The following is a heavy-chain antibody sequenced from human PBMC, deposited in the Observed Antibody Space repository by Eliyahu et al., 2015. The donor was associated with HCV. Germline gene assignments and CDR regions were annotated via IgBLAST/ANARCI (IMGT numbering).Heavy chain of an antibody. V-gene: IGHV4-39*01. D-gene: IGHD6-13*01. CDR2: IYYSGST. Sequence: QLQVQESGPGLVKPSETLSLTXTVSXXSISTNSSYWGWIRQPXGKGLEWIGSIYYSGSTYYNPSLKSRVTISVDTSKNXLSLKLRSVTAADTSVYYCARLGSSQLIGMDVWGLGTTVTVSS. CDR1: XXSISTNSSY. J-gene: IGHJ6*02. CDR3: ARLGSSQLIGMDV.